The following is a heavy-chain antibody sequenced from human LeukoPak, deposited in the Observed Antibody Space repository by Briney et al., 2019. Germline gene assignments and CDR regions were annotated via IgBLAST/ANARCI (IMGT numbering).Heavy chain of an antibody. J-gene: IGHJ6*03. Sequence: ASVKVSCKASGYTFTSYGISWVRQAPGQGLEWMGWISAYNGNTNYAQKLQGRVTMTTDTSTSTAYMELRSLRSDDTAVYYCARDRIRDYDFWSGFYYYYYMDVWGKGTTVTVSS. CDR2: ISAYNGNT. CDR3: ARDRIRDYDFWSGFYYYYYMDV. CDR1: GYTFTSYG. V-gene: IGHV1-18*01. D-gene: IGHD3-3*01.